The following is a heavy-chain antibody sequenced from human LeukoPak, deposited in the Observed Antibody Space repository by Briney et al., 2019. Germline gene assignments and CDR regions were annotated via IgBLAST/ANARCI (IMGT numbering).Heavy chain of an antibody. D-gene: IGHD3-10*01. CDR2: IYYSGST. J-gene: IGHJ5*02. V-gene: IGHV4-61*01. Sequence: SETLSLTCTVSGGSVSSGSYYWSWIRQPPGKGLEWIGYIYYSGSTNYNPSLKSRVTISVDTSKNQFSLKLSSVTAADTAVYYCARDFGRSGPWGQGTLVTVSS. CDR3: ARDFGRSGP. CDR1: GGSVSSGSYY.